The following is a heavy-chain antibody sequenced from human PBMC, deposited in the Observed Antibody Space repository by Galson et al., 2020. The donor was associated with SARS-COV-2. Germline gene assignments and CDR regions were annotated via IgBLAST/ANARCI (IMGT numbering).Heavy chain of an antibody. V-gene: IGHV4-39*01. Sequence: SETLSLTCTVPGGSISSSIYFWGWIRQPPGKALQWIGTTYDSGSTYYDPSLKSRLTISVDTSKNQFSLKLSSVTAADTAVYYCARHGRGELLFPFDYWGQGILGTVSS. CDR1: GGSISSSIYF. J-gene: IGHJ4*02. CDR2: TYDSGST. D-gene: IGHD1-26*01. CDR3: ARHGRGELLFPFDY.